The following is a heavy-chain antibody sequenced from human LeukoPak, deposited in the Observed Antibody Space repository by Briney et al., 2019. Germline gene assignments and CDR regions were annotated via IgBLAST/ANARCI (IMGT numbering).Heavy chain of an antibody. V-gene: IGHV4-38-2*02. D-gene: IGHD6-13*01. CDR1: GGSIRSGYY. J-gene: IGHJ5*02. Sequence: SETLSLTCTVSGGSIRSGYYWGWIRQPPGKGLEWIGSIYHSGSTYYNPSLKSRVTISVDTSKNQFSLKLSSVTAADTAVYYCAKGIAAAGTSWFDPWGQGTLVTVSS. CDR2: IYHSGST. CDR3: AKGIAAAGTSWFDP.